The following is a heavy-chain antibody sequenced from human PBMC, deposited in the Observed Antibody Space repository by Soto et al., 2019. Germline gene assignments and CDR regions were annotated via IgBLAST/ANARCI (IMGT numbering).Heavy chain of an antibody. Sequence: AASVKVSCKASGGTLSSNAISWVRQAPGQGLEWMGGIIPIFGTANYAQKFQGRVTITADESTSTAYMELSSLRSEDTAVYYCARXLPAGTTNSPNYFDYWGQGTLVTVSS. J-gene: IGHJ4*02. CDR2: IIPIFGTA. CDR1: GGTLSSNA. D-gene: IGHD1-7*01. V-gene: IGHV1-69*13. CDR3: ARXLPAGTTNSPNYFDY.